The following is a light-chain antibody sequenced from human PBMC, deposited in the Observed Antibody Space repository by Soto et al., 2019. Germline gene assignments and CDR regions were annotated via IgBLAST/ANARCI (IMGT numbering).Light chain of an antibody. Sequence: EIVMTQSPATLSVSPGERATLSCRASQSVSSNLAWYQQKPGQAPGLLIYHASTRATGIPARFSGSGSGTEFPLTIRSLQSEDFAVYYCQQYNKWPLTFGGGTKVEIK. CDR3: QQYNKWPLT. J-gene: IGKJ4*01. CDR2: HAS. V-gene: IGKV3-15*01. CDR1: QSVSSN.